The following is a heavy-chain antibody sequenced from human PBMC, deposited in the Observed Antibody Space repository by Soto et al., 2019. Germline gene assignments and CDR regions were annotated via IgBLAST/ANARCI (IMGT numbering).Heavy chain of an antibody. CDR1: GYTFFTYD. J-gene: IGHJ5*02. Sequence: QVHLVQSGVEVKTPGATVKVSCQASGYTFFTYDISWVRQAPGQGLEWMGWISTYTGDTKYAQKLQGRVTMTTDTSTATAYLELRSLRSDDTDVYYCARHHGPTTSENWFDPWGQGTLVTVSS. D-gene: IGHD5-12*01. V-gene: IGHV1-18*01. CDR2: ISTYTGDT. CDR3: ARHHGPTTSENWFDP.